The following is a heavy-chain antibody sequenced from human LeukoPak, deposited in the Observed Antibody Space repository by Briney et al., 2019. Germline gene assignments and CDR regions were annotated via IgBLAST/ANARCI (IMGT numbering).Heavy chain of an antibody. V-gene: IGHV1-2*02. CDR1: GYTFTGYY. Sequence: GASVKVSCKASGYTFTGYYMHWVRQAPEQGLEWMGWINPNSGGTNYAQKFQGRVTMTRDTSISTAYMELSRLRSDDTAVYYCARDIVVVPAPSRGYYYYGMDVWGQGTTVTVSS. D-gene: IGHD2-2*01. J-gene: IGHJ6*02. CDR3: ARDIVVVPAPSRGYYYYGMDV. CDR2: INPNSGGT.